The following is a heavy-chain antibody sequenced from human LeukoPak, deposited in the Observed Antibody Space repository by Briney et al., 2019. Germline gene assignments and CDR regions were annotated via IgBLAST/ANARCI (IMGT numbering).Heavy chain of an antibody. CDR1: GGSISSSYY. Sequence: PSETLSLTCTVSGGSISSSYYWGWIRQPPGKGLEWIGSIYYSGSTYYNPSLKSRVTISVDTSKNQFSLKLSSVTAADTAVYYCAREGRGYDFWSGYYRNYYYYMDVWGKGTTVTVSS. CDR2: IYYSGST. V-gene: IGHV4-39*07. CDR3: AREGRGYDFWSGYYRNYYYYMDV. J-gene: IGHJ6*03. D-gene: IGHD3-3*01.